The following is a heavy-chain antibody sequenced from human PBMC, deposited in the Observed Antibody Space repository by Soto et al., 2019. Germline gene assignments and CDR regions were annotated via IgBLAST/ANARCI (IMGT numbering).Heavy chain of an antibody. CDR2: IYYSGST. V-gene: IGHV4-59*01. CDR3: ARKSYGDYDDAFDI. CDR1: GGSISSYY. Sequence: QVKLQESGPGLVKPSETLSLTCTVSGGSISSYYWSWIRQPPGQGLEWIGYIYYSGSTNYNPSLKSRVTISVDTSKNQFSLKLSSVTAADTAVYYCARKSYGDYDDAFDIWGQGTMVTVSS. J-gene: IGHJ3*02. D-gene: IGHD4-17*01.